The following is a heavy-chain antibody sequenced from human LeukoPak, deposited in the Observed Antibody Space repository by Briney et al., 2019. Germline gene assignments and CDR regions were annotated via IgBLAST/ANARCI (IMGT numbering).Heavy chain of an antibody. V-gene: IGHV4-34*01. CDR1: DRSFSGYY. J-gene: IGHJ5*01. CDR2: INHSGSI. Sequence: SETLSLTCAVYDRSFSGYYWSWIRQPPGKGLEWIGEINHSGSINYNPSLKSRVTISADTSKNQFSLKLSSVTAADTAVYYCARHRSSTSSSFFDSWGQGTLVSVSS. CDR3: ARHRSSTSSSFFDS. D-gene: IGHD6-6*01.